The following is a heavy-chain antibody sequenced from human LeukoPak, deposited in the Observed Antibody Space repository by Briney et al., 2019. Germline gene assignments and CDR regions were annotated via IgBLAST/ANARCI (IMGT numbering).Heavy chain of an antibody. CDR1: GFTFSRYS. V-gene: IGHV3-21*01. Sequence: PGGSLRLSCAGSGFTFSRYSMNWFRQAPGKGLERVSSISSSSSYIFYADSVKGRFTISRDHANNSLYLQMSSLRAEDRAVYYCARDTQWLVPEGYYFYVDVWGKGTTVTVSS. J-gene: IGHJ6*03. D-gene: IGHD6-19*01. CDR3: ARDTQWLVPEGYYFYVDV. CDR2: ISSSSSYI.